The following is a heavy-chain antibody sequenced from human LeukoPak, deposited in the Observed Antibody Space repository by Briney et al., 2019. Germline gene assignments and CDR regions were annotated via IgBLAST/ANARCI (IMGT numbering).Heavy chain of an antibody. Sequence: SETLSLTCTVSGYSISSGYYWGWIRQPPGKGLEWIGSIYHSGSTYYNPSLKSRVTISVDTSKNQFSLKLSSVTAADTAVYYCATGEYCGGDCYSGYWGQGTLVTVSS. CDR1: GYSISSGYY. J-gene: IGHJ4*02. CDR3: ATGEYCGGDCYSGY. V-gene: IGHV4-38-2*02. D-gene: IGHD2-21*01. CDR2: IYHSGST.